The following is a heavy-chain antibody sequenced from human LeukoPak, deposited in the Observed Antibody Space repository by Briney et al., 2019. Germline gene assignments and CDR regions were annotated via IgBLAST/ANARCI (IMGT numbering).Heavy chain of an antibody. CDR2: IYPRGTS. J-gene: IGHJ3*02. Sequence: SETLSLTCTVSGDSISSGSYYWSWIRQPAGKGLEWIGRIYPRGTSSYNPSLKSRVTISADSSKNQFSLRLSSVTAADTALYYCARWEESDAFDIWGQGTMVTVSS. CDR1: GDSISSGSYY. V-gene: IGHV4-61*02. CDR3: ARWEESDAFDI. D-gene: IGHD1-26*01.